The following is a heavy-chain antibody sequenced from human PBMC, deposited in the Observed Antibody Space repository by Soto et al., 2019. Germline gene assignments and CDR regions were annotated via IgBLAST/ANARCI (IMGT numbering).Heavy chain of an antibody. D-gene: IGHD3-22*01. CDR2: ISSSSSYI. V-gene: IGHV3-21*01. J-gene: IGHJ3*02. CDR1: GFTFSSYS. CDR3: ARWDDDSSGYYHDAFDI. Sequence: EVQLVESGGGLVKPGGSLRLSCAASGFTFSSYSMNWVRQAPGKGLEWVSSISSSSSYIYYADSVKGRFTISRDNAKNSLYLQMNSLRAEDTAVYYCARWDDDSSGYYHDAFDIWGQGTMVTVSS.